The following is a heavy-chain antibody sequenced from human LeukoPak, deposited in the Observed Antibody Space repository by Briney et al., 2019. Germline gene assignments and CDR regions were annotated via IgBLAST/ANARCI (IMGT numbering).Heavy chain of an antibody. Sequence: GGSLRLSCAASGLTASSNYMSWVRQAPGKGLEWVSVIYSGGSTYNADSVKGRFTISRDNSKNTLYLQMNSLRAEDTAVYYCAKDRGPPRFGELSYYYYYMDVWGKGTTVTISS. CDR3: AKDRGPPRFGELSYYYYYMDV. CDR1: GLTASSNY. D-gene: IGHD3-10*01. V-gene: IGHV3-66*01. CDR2: IYSGGST. J-gene: IGHJ6*03.